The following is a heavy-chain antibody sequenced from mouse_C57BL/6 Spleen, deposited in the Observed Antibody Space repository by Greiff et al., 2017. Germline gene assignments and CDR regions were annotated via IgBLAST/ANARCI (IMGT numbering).Heavy chain of an antibody. D-gene: IGHD2-5*01. CDR3: TRMNSNEALDY. CDR1: GYTFTDYE. CDR2: IDPETGGT. J-gene: IGHJ4*01. V-gene: IGHV1-15*01. Sequence: VQLQQSGAELVRPGASVTLSCKASGYTFTDYEMHWVKQTPVHGLEWIGAIDPETGGTAYNQKFKGKAILTADKSSSTAYLELRSLTSEDSAVYYCTRMNSNEALDYWGQGTSVTVSA.